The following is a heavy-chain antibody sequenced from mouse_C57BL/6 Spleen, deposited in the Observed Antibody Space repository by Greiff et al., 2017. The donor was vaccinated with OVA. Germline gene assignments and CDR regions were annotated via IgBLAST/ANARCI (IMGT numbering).Heavy chain of an antibody. CDR1: GFTFSDYG. V-gene: IGHV5-17*01. CDR2: ISSGSSTI. Sequence: EVKLVESGGGLVKPGGSLKLSCAASGFTFSDYGMHWVRQAPEKGLEWVAYISSGSSTIYYADTVKGRFTISRDNAKNTLFLQMTSLRSEDTAMYYCARSGGYYVLYYFDYWGQGTTLTVSS. CDR3: ARSGGYYVLYYFDY. J-gene: IGHJ2*01. D-gene: IGHD2-3*01.